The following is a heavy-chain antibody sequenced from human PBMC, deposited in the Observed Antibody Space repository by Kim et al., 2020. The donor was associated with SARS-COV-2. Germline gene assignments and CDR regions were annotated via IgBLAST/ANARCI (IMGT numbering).Heavy chain of an antibody. Sequence: KTKYSQEVQGRVTITRDTSANTAHMDLRSLTFEDTAIYYCARDMNPTVYDYWGQGTLVTVSS. CDR2: KT. J-gene: IGHJ4*02. CDR3: ARDMNPTVYDY. V-gene: IGHV1-3*01. D-gene: IGHD4-4*01.